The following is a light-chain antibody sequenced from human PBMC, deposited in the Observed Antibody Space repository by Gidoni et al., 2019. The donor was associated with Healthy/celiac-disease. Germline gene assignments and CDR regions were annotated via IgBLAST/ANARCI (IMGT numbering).Light chain of an antibody. CDR3: QQYGSSPRT. V-gene: IGKV3-20*01. CDR1: QSLSSSY. CDR2: CAS. Sequence: DTVLTQSPGNLSLAPGERATLTCRASQSLSSSYLAWYQQKPGQAPRLLIYCASSSATGIPDRFSGSGSGTDFTLTISRLEPEDFAVYYCQQYGSSPRTFGQGTKVEIK. J-gene: IGKJ1*01.